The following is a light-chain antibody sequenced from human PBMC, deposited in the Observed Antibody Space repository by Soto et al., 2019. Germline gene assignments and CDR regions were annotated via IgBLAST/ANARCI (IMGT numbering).Light chain of an antibody. V-gene: IGKV1-39*01. CDR3: QQTYSAPLP. CDR1: QSISYY. Sequence: DIQMTQSPSSLSASVVDRVTITCRASQSISYYLNWYQQKPGKAPKLLIYTASSLQSGVPSRFSGSGSKTDFTLPISSLQPEDFATYYCQQTYSAPLPFGQGTRLEIK. CDR2: TAS. J-gene: IGKJ5*01.